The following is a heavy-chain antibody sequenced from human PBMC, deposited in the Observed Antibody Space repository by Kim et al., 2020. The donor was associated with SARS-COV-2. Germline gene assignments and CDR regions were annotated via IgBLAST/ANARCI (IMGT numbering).Heavy chain of an antibody. J-gene: IGHJ4*02. CDR2: ISSSGSTI. D-gene: IGHD2-2*01. Sequence: GSLRLSCAASGFTFSSYEMNWVRQAPGKGLEWVSYISSSGSTIYYADSVKGRFTISRDNAKNSLYLQMNSLRAEDTAVYYCARAHSPYCSSTSCYGYSNYYFDDWGQGTLVTVSS. CDR1: GFTFSSYE. V-gene: IGHV3-48*03. CDR3: ARAHSPYCSSTSCYGYSNYYFDD.